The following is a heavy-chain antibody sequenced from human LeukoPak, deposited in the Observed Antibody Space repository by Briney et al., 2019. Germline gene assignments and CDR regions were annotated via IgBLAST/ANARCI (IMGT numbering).Heavy chain of an antibody. CDR2: INPNSGGT. D-gene: IGHD6-13*01. V-gene: IGHV1-2*06. Sequence: GASVKVSCKASGYTFTGYYMHWVRQAPGQGLEWMGRINPNSGGTNYAQKFQGRVTMTRDTSISTAYMELSRLRSDDTAVYHCAREPIAAAGSFDPWGQGTLVTVSS. CDR1: GYTFTGYY. J-gene: IGHJ5*02. CDR3: AREPIAAAGSFDP.